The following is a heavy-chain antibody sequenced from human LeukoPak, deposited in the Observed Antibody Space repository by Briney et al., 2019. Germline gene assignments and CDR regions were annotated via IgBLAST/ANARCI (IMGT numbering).Heavy chain of an antibody. V-gene: IGHV1-18*04. Sequence: ASVKVSCKASGYTFTSYGISWVRQAPGQGLEWMGWISSYNGNTNYAQKLQGRVTMTTETYTSTAYKKLRSLRSDDTAVYYCARVLSSSWYPPFDYWGQGTLVTVSS. D-gene: IGHD6-13*01. CDR2: ISSYNGNT. J-gene: IGHJ4*02. CDR3: ARVLSSSWYPPFDY. CDR1: GYTFTSYG.